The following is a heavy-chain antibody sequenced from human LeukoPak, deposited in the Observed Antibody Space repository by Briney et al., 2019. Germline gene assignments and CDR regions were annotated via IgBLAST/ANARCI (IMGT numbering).Heavy chain of an antibody. V-gene: IGHV1-2*02. Sequence: SCAASGFTFSNYGMHWVRQAPGQGLEWMGWINPNSGGTNYAQKFQGRVTMTRDASISTAYMELSRLRSDDTAVYYCARLDYDSSGSQYFQHWGQGTLVTVSS. CDR1: GFTFSNYG. D-gene: IGHD3-22*01. CDR2: INPNSGGT. J-gene: IGHJ1*01. CDR3: ARLDYDSSGSQYFQH.